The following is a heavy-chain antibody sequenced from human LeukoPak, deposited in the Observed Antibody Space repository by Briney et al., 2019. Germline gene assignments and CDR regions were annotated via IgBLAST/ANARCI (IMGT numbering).Heavy chain of an antibody. CDR2: ISGSGGST. D-gene: IGHD4-17*01. CDR1: GFTFSSYA. Sequence: GGSLRLSCAASGFTFSSYAMSWVRQAPGKGLEWVSAISGSGGSTYYADSVKGRFTISRDNSKNTLYLQMNSLRAEVTAVYYCAKDRYGDYSLLAVFDYWGQGTLVTVSS. CDR3: AKDRYGDYSLLAVFDY. J-gene: IGHJ4*02. V-gene: IGHV3-23*01.